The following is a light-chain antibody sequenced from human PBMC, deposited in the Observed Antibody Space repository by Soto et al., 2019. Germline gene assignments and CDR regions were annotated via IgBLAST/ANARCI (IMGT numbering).Light chain of an antibody. CDR2: GVS. J-gene: IGKJ1*01. Sequence: ELVMTQSPATLSVSPGERAPLSCRASQSVSSDLAWYQHNPGQAPRLLIYGVSTRATGTPDRFSASGSATEFTLNINRLEPEDFAVYYCHQYGASPWTFGQGTKVDIK. V-gene: IGKV3-20*01. CDR3: HQYGASPWT. CDR1: QSVSSD.